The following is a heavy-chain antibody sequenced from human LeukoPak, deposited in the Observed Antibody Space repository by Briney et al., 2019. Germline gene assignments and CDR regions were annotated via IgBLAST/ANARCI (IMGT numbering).Heavy chain of an antibody. CDR1: GFSFGDYG. Sequence: GGFLRLSCAASGFSFGDYGMIWVRQAPGKGLEWVCGIHWNGGSTGYADSVKGRFTISRDNAKNSLYLQMNSLRAEDTAVYYCAREPQQLVTYYGLDVWGQGTTVTVSS. CDR3: AREPQQLVTYYGLDV. D-gene: IGHD6-13*01. J-gene: IGHJ6*02. CDR2: IHWNGGST. V-gene: IGHV3-20*04.